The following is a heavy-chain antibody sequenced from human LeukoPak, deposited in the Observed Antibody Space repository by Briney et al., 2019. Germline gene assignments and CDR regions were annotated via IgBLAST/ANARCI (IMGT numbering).Heavy chain of an antibody. CDR3: AKDGAANSYWYFDL. Sequence: PGGSLRLSCAASHFTFSNYVMHWVRQAPGKGLEWVAVIAHDGNNKFYSDSVKGRFAISRDNSKNTLYLQMSSLSAEDTAVYFCAKDGAANSYWYFDLWGRGTLVTVSS. V-gene: IGHV3-30*09. D-gene: IGHD4/OR15-4a*01. CDR2: IAHDGNNK. J-gene: IGHJ2*01. CDR1: HFTFSNYV.